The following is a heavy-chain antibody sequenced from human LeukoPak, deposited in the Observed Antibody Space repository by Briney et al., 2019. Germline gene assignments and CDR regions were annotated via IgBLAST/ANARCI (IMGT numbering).Heavy chain of an antibody. D-gene: IGHD2-15*01. J-gene: IGHJ4*02. Sequence: PGGSLRLSCAASEFTFSSYWMSWVRQPPGKGLEWVANIKQDGSEKYYVDSVKGRFTISRDNAKNSLYLQMNSLRAEDTAVYYCARERGCSGGSCYSYYFDYWGQGTLVTVSS. V-gene: IGHV3-7*03. CDR3: ARERGCSGGSCYSYYFDY. CDR2: IKQDGSEK. CDR1: EFTFSSYW.